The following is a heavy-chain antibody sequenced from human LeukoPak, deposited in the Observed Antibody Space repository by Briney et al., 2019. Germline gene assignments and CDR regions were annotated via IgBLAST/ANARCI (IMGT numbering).Heavy chain of an antibody. J-gene: IGHJ5*02. D-gene: IGHD3-10*01. CDR3: ARDSGLPWFGEFPHEDNWFDP. V-gene: IGHV4-59*12. Sequence: SETLSLTCTVSGGSISSYYWSWIRQPPGKGLEWIGEIYHSGSTNYNPSLKSRVTISVDKSKNQFSLKLSSVTAADTAVYYCARDSGLPWFGEFPHEDNWFDPWGQGTLVTVSS. CDR1: GGSISSYY. CDR2: IYHSGST.